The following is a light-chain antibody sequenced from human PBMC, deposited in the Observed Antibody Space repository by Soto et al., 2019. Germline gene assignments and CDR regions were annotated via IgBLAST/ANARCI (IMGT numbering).Light chain of an antibody. CDR1: QSVSSY. J-gene: IGKJ2*01. CDR3: QQRRTRPT. V-gene: IGKV3-11*01. Sequence: EIVLTQSPATLSLSPGERATLSCRASQSVSSYLAWYQQKPGQAPRLLIYDASNRATGIPARFSGSGSGTDFTISIRSLEALAFSFYYCQQRRTRPTFGQGTKLEIK. CDR2: DAS.